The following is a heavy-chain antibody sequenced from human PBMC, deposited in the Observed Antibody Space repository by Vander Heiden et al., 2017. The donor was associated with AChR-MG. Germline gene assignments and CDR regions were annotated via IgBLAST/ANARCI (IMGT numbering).Heavy chain of an antibody. V-gene: IGHV3-48*01. D-gene: IGHD6-19*01. CDR1: GFTFSSYS. J-gene: IGHJ4*02. Sequence: EVQLVAPGDGLVPPGGPVRRPWAAAGFTFSSYSLGWVRQTPGKGLEWVSYISSSSSTIYYAASVKGRFTISRDNAKNSLYLQMNSLRAEDTAVYYCARDRVDTGIAVAGEDFDYWGQGTLVTVSS. CDR2: ISSSSSTI. CDR3: ARDRVDTGIAVAGEDFDY.